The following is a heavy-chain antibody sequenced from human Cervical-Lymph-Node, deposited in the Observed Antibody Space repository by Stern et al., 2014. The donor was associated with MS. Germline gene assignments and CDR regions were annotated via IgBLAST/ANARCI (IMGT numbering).Heavy chain of an antibody. Sequence: MQLVESGGGVVQPGRSLRLSCAASGFVFRRYALHWVRQAPGTGLEWVALISYDGRDKYYTDSVKGRFTVAGDNSNNTVDLEMNSLRLEDTAVYYCAKGGSGSYLDWGQGSLVTVSS. CDR2: ISYDGRDK. J-gene: IGHJ4*02. D-gene: IGHD1-26*01. CDR3: AKGGSGSYLD. V-gene: IGHV3-30*04. CDR1: GFVFRRYA.